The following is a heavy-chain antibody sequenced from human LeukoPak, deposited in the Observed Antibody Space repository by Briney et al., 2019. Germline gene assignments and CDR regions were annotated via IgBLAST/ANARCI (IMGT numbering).Heavy chain of an antibody. J-gene: IGHJ6*02. D-gene: IGHD3-3*01. V-gene: IGHV4-34*01. CDR1: GLTFSSYW. Sequence: GSLRLSCAASGLTFSSYWMSWVRQPPGKGLEWIGEINHSGSTNYNPSLKSRVTISVDTSKNQFSLKLSSVTAADTAVYYCARGRFLEWSHYFYYYGMDVWGQGTTVTVSS. CDR2: INHSGST. CDR3: ARGRFLEWSHYFYYYGMDV.